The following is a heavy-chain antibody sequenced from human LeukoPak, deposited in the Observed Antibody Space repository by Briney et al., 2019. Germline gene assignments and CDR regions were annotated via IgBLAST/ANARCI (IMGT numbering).Heavy chain of an antibody. CDR3: ARHVRGYELP. D-gene: IGHD5-12*01. CDR2: INHSGST. Sequence: PSETLSLTCAVYGGSFSGYYWSWIRQPPGKGLEWIGEINHSGSTNYNPSLKSRATLSVDTSKNQFSLKLSSVTAADTAVYYCARHVRGYELPWGQGILVTVSS. V-gene: IGHV4-34*01. J-gene: IGHJ4*02. CDR1: GGSFSGYY.